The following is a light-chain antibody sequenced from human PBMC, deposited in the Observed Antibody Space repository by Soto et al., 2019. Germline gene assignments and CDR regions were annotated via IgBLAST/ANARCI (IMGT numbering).Light chain of an antibody. CDR2: DAS. CDR3: QQRSILGLT. CDR1: QSVSSY. J-gene: IGKJ4*01. V-gene: IGKV3-11*01. Sequence: EIVLTQSPATLSLSPGERATLSCRASQSVSSYLAWYHQKPGQAPRLLIYDASNRATGIPARFSGSGSGTDFTLTISSLEPEDFAVYYCQQRSILGLTFGGGTKVEIK.